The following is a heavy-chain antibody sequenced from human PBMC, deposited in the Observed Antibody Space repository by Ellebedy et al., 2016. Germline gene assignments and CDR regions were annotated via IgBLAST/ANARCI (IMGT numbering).Heavy chain of an antibody. Sequence: ASVKVSCXASGYTFTGYYMHWVRQAPGQGLEWMGWINPNSGGTNYAQKLQGRVTMTTDTSTSTAYMELRSLRSDDTAVYYCAREYCSSTSCYTGPYYYYYMDVWGKGTTVTVSS. D-gene: IGHD2-2*02. CDR2: INPNSGGT. J-gene: IGHJ6*03. V-gene: IGHV1-2*02. CDR3: AREYCSSTSCYTGPYYYYYMDV. CDR1: GYTFTGYY.